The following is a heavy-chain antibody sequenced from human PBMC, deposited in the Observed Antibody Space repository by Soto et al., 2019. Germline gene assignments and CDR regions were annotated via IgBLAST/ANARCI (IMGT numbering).Heavy chain of an antibody. CDR3: AREVGIDWYFDL. J-gene: IGHJ2*01. CDR1: GGSINSGDYY. V-gene: IGHV4-30-4*01. CDR2: IYYSGST. Sequence: QVQLQESGPGLVKPSQTLSLTCTVSGGSINSGDYYWSWIRQPPGKGLEGIGYIYYSGSTYYNPSLTSPVTISVDTSKNQFSLKLSSVTAADTAVYYCAREVGIDWYFDLWGRGTLVTVSS. D-gene: IGHD2-21*01.